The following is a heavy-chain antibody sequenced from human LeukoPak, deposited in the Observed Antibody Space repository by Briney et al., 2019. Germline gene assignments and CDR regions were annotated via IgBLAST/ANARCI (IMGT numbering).Heavy chain of an antibody. J-gene: IGHJ6*03. V-gene: IGHV4-39*07. CDR1: GGSISSSSYY. D-gene: IGHD3-3*01. CDR2: IYYSGST. CDR3: ARDGPQRITIFPRAYYYMDV. Sequence: SETLSLTCTVSGGSISSSSYYWGWIRQPPGKGLEWIGSIYYSGSTYYNPSLKSRVTISVDTSKNQFSLKLSSVTAADTAVYYCARDGPQRITIFPRAYYYMDVWGKGTTVTVSS.